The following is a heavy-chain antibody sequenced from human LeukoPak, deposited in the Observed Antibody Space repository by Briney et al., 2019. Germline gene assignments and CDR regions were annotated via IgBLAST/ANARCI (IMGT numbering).Heavy chain of an antibody. Sequence: ASVKVSCKASGYTFSNYYMHWVRQAPGQGLEWMGIINPSGSSTTYAHKFQGRVTMTRDTSTSTVYMDLSSLRSEDTAMYYCARAVAATFDYWGQGTLVTVSS. CDR3: ARAVAATFDY. V-gene: IGHV1-46*01. D-gene: IGHD6-19*01. J-gene: IGHJ4*02. CDR2: INPSGSST. CDR1: GYTFSNYY.